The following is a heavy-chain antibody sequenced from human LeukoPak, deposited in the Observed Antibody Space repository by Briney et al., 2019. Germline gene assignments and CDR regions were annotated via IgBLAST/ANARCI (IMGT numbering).Heavy chain of an antibody. CDR2: ISYDGSNK. Sequence: PGGSLRLSCAASGFTFSSYAMHWVRQAPGKGLEWVAVISYDGSNKYYADSVKGRFTISRDNSKNTLYLQMNSLRAGDTAVYYCARVVLRYFDWSPFDPWGQGTLVTVSS. CDR3: ARVVLRYFDWSPFDP. D-gene: IGHD3-9*01. CDR1: GFTFSSYA. J-gene: IGHJ5*02. V-gene: IGHV3-30*04.